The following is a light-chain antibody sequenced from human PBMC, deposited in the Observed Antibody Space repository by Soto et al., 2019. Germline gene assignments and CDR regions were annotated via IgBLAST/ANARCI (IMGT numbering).Light chain of an antibody. Sequence: VLTQSPGTLSLSPGDSATLSCRDSQSVSSYLAWYQQKNCQAHKLLIYDASNRSTGIPARFSGSGSGTDFTLTISSRVPEDVAVYYCQQSSNWRSITFGQGTRLEIK. J-gene: IGKJ5*01. CDR3: QQSSNWRSIT. CDR1: QSVSSY. CDR2: DAS. V-gene: IGKV3-11*01.